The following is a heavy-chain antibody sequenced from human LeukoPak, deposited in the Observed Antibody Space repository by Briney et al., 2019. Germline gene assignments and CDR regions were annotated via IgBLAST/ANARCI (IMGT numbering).Heavy chain of an antibody. V-gene: IGHV3-30*18. CDR1: GFTFSSYG. J-gene: IGHJ4*02. D-gene: IGHD3-22*01. Sequence: GGSLRLSCAASGFTFSSYGMHWARQAPGKGLEWVAGTSYNGNIKYYADYVKGRFSISRDNSKNTLYLQMDSLRAEDTAVYYCAKGDNYYDSSGYYYVRALFDYWGQGTLVTVSS. CDR2: TSYNGNIK. CDR3: AKGDNYYDSSGYYYVRALFDY.